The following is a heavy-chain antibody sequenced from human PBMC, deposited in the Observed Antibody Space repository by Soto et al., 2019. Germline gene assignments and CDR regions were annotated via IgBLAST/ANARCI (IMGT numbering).Heavy chain of an antibody. CDR2: VSGSGDST. V-gene: IGHV3-23*01. CDR1: AFTFSSYA. J-gene: IGHJ4*02. D-gene: IGHD2-21*02. CDR3: AKGRASDCPGCTQDY. Sequence: GGSLRLSCGSSAFTFSSYAMSLVRQAPGKGLEWVSAVSGSGDSTYYADSVKGRFTISRDNSKNTLYLQMNSLRAEDTAVYYCAKGRASDCPGCTQDYWGQGTLVTVSS.